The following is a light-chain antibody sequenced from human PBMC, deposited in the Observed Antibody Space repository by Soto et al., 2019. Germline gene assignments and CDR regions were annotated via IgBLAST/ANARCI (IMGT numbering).Light chain of an antibody. J-gene: IGLJ1*01. CDR1: SSDVGGYNY. CDR3: ISYRSSSPVYV. V-gene: IGLV2-14*03. Sequence: QSALTQPASVSGTPGQSITLSCTGTSSDVGGYNYVSWYQQHPGKAPKLLIYDVTNRPSGVSNRFSGSKSGNTASLTISGLQAEDEADYYCISYRSSSPVYVFGPGTKLTVL. CDR2: DVT.